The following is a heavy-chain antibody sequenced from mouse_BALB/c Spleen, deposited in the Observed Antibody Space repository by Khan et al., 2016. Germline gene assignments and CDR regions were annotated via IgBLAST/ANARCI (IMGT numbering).Heavy chain of an antibody. J-gene: IGHJ2*01. V-gene: IGHV3-2*02. CDR1: GYSITSGYG. CDR2: ISYSGSP. CDR3: ARTARIKY. D-gene: IGHD1-2*01. Sequence: EVKLLESGPGLVKPSQSLSLTCTVTGYSITSGYGWNWIRPFPGHKLEWLGYISYSGSPNYNPSLKSRISITRDTSKNQFFLQLNAVTTEYKATYYCARTARIKYWGQGTTLTVSA.